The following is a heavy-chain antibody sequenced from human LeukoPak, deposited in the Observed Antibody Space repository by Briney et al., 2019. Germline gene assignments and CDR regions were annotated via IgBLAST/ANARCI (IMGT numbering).Heavy chain of an antibody. D-gene: IGHD1-1*01. J-gene: IGHJ4*02. CDR3: AIEGTTGTTMGDY. Sequence: SVKVSCKASGGTFSSYAISWVRQAPGQGLEWMGGIIPIFGTANYAQKFQGRVTITADESTSTAYMELSSLRSEDTAVYYCAIEGTTGTTMGDYWGQGTLVTVSS. CDR2: IIPIFGTA. V-gene: IGHV1-69*13. CDR1: GGTFSSYA.